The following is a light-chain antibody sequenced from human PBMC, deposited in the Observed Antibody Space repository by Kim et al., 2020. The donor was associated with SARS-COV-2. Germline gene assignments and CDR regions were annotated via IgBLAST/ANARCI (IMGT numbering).Light chain of an antibody. Sequence: PGKTARCSGGVNRVGRRSVLCYPQKQSQAPDLVMYYDSDRPSGTPERFSGSNAGNTATLSISRVEAGDEADYYCQVWDSSSDHRVVFGGGTQLTVL. CDR2: YDS. CDR3: QVWDSSSDHRVV. J-gene: IGLJ2*01. CDR1: RVGRRS. V-gene: IGLV3-21*04.